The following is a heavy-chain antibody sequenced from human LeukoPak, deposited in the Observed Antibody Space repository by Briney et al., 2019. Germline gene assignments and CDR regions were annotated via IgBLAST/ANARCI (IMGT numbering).Heavy chain of an antibody. J-gene: IGHJ4*02. D-gene: IGHD6-19*01. CDR2: ISASGGST. CDR1: GFTFSSSA. V-gene: IGHV3-23*01. CDR3: AKGRVAGTPRTY. Sequence: PGGSLRLSCAASGFTFSSSAMSWVRQVPGKGLEWVSGISASGGSTYYADSVRGRFTISRDNSKNTLYVQMNSLRAEDTAVYYCAKGRVAGTPRTYWGQGTLVTVSS.